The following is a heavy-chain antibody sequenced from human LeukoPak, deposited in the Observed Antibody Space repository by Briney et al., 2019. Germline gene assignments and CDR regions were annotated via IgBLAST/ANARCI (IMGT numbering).Heavy chain of an antibody. V-gene: IGHV3-9*01. CDR1: GFTFDDYA. CDR2: ISWNSGSI. Sequence: SLRLSCAASGFTFDDYAMHWVRQAPGKGLEWVSGISWNSGSIGYADSVKGRFTISRDNAKNSLYLQMNSLRAEDTALYYCARDWTYDSSGPYFDYWGQGTLVTVSS. D-gene: IGHD3-22*01. J-gene: IGHJ4*02. CDR3: ARDWTYDSSGPYFDY.